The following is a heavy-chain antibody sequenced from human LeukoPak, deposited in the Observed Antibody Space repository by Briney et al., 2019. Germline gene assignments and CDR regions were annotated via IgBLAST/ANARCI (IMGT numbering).Heavy chain of an antibody. D-gene: IGHD3-22*01. J-gene: IGHJ1*01. V-gene: IGHV3-74*01. CDR2: INGDGSTT. CDR1: GFTFSRYW. CDR3: ATGNYYDSRGYYTFGH. Sequence: GGSLRLSCAASGFTFSRYWMHWVRQAPGKGLVWVSRINGDGSTTSYADSVKGGFTISRDNAKNTLYLQMNSLRAEDTAVYYCATGNYYDSRGYYTFGHWGQGDPGHRLL.